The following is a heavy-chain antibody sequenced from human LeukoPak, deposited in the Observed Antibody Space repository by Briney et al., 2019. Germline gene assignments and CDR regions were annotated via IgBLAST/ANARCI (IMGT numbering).Heavy chain of an antibody. V-gene: IGHV4-59*12. J-gene: IGHJ3*02. D-gene: IGHD3-22*01. CDR3: ARSDGYGLVGI. CDR1: GDSISNYY. Sequence: SETLSLTCTVSGDSISNYYWTWIRQPPGKGLEWIGYMHYSGSTNYNPSLKSRVSISVDTSRNQFSLTLSSVTAADTAVYYCARSDGYGLVGIWGQGTMVTVSS. CDR2: MHYSGST.